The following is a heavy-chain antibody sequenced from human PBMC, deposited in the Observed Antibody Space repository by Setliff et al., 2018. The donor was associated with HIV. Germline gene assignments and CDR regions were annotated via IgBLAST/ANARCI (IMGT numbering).Heavy chain of an antibody. D-gene: IGHD1-26*01. Sequence: PGGSLRLSCAASGFTFSSYSMNWVRQAPGKGLEWVSYISSSSSYTHYADSVKGRFTISRDNVKNSLYLQMNSLRAEDTAVYYCAKDLGRVDWFDPWGQGTLVTVSS. CDR1: GFTFSSYS. V-gene: IGHV3-21*01. J-gene: IGHJ5*02. CDR2: ISSSSSYT. CDR3: AKDLGRVDWFDP.